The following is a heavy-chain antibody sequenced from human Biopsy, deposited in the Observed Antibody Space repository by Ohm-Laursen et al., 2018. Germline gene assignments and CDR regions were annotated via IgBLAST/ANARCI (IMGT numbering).Heavy chain of an antibody. CDR3: ARHPTGFWFDP. J-gene: IGHJ5*02. V-gene: IGHV4-39*01. CDR2: IFYTGII. CDR1: GGSVSSNTDY. Sequence: GTLSLTCTVSGGSVSSNTDYWAWLRQPPGKGLEWIGSIFYTGIIFYNPSLKSRVSISVDTSKNQFSQNLNSVTASDTALYYCARHPTGFWFDPWGQGTLVIVSS.